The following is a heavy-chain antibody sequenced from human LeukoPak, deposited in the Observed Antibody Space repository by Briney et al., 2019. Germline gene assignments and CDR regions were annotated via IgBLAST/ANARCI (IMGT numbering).Heavy chain of an antibody. CDR2: ISGYNGYT. Sequence: GASVKVSCKSPGYTFTNFAVTWVRQAPGQGLEWMGWISGYNGYTQYAQKLQDRVTMTADTSTSTAYMELRSLRPDDTAFYYCARVDYYDSSDYHRPFDYWGQGTLVTVSS. D-gene: IGHD3-22*01. CDR1: GYTFTNFA. J-gene: IGHJ4*02. CDR3: ARVDYYDSSDYHRPFDY. V-gene: IGHV1-18*01.